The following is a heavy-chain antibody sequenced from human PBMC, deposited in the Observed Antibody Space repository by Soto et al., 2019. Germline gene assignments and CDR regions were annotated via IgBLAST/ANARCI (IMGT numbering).Heavy chain of an antibody. CDR1: GYTFTNFG. V-gene: IGHV1-3*01. D-gene: IGHD4-17*01. CDR2: INPGNGNT. J-gene: IGHJ4*02. Sequence: GASVKVSCKASGYTFTNFGLHWVRQAPGQRLEWMGLINPGNGNTKYAQNFQGRVTMTRDTSTSTAYMELSSLRSEDTAVYYCARNDYGGKRGSDYWGQGTLVTVSS. CDR3: ARNDYGGKRGSDY.